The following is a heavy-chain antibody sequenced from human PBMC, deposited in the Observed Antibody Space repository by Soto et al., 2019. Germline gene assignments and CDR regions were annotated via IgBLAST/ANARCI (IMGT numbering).Heavy chain of an antibody. J-gene: IGHJ4*02. Sequence: ASVXVSCKASGGTFSSYAISWVRQAPGQGLEWMGGIIPIFGTANYAQKSQGRVTITADESTSTAYMELSSLRSEDTAVYYCANVERENYYYASSKGVEYWGQGTLVTVSS. V-gene: IGHV1-69*13. D-gene: IGHD3-22*01. CDR2: IIPIFGTA. CDR1: GGTFSSYA. CDR3: ANVERENYYYASSKGVEY.